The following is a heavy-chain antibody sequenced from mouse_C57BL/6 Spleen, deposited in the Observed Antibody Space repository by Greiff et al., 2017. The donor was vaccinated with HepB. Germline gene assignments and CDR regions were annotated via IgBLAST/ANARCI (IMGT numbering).Heavy chain of an antibody. Sequence: EVKLVESGGDLVKPGGSLKLSCAASGFTFSSYGMSWVRQTPDKRLEWVATISSGGSYTYYPDSVKGRFTISRDNAKNTLYLQMSSLKSEDTAMYYCARHGGRPIYFDYWGQGTTLTVSS. CDR2: ISSGGSYT. CDR1: GFTFSSYG. CDR3: ARHGGRPIYFDY. J-gene: IGHJ2*01. V-gene: IGHV5-6*01.